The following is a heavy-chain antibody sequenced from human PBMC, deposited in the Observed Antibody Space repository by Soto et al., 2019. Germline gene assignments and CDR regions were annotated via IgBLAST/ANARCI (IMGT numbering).Heavy chain of an antibody. V-gene: IGHV3-53*01. CDR1: GFTVSNNY. J-gene: IGHJ4*02. CDR3: GTQAGGGGY. CDR2: IYSGGYT. D-gene: IGHD3-10*01. Sequence: EVQLVESGGGLIQPGGSLRLSCAVSGFTVSNNYMSWVRQAPGKGLEGVSVIYSGGYTAYGDSVKGRFTISRDNSKNTLYLKRKRPGAADTAVLYWGTQAGGGGYWGQGTLVTVSS.